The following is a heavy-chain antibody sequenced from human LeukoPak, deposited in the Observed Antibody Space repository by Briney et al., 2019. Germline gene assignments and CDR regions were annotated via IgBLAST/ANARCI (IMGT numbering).Heavy chain of an antibody. CDR2: IIPIFGTA. J-gene: IGHJ4*02. D-gene: IGHD2-2*01. CDR1: GGTFSSYA. V-gene: IGHV1-69*01. Sequence: SVKVSCKASGGTFSSYAISWVRQAPGQGLEWMGGIIPIFGTANYAQKFQGRVTITADESTSTAYVELSSLRSEDTAVYYCARRNLLSYFFDYWGQGTLVTVSS. CDR3: ARRNLLSYFFDY.